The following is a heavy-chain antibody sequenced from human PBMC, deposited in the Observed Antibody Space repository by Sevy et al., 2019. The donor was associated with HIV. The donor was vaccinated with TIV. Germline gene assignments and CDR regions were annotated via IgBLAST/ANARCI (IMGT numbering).Heavy chain of an antibody. Sequence: ASVKVSCKASGGTFSSSAISWVRQAPGQGLEWIGGIIPLFDTTNYAQNFQGRVTIIADESTNTAYMELSSLKSADTAVYYYARTPLKRNYYDRSYYFDYWGQGTLVTVSS. CDR3: ARTPLKRNYYDRSYYFDY. CDR1: GGTFSSSA. V-gene: IGHV1-69*13. CDR2: IIPLFDTT. J-gene: IGHJ4*02. D-gene: IGHD3-10*02.